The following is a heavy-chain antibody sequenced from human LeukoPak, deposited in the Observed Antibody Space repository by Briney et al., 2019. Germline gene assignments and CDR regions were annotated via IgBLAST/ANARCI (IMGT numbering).Heavy chain of an antibody. D-gene: IGHD3-22*01. CDR2: IWYDGSNK. J-gene: IGHJ4*02. V-gene: IGHV3-33*06. CDR3: AKDTYYYDSSVGNLFDY. Sequence: PGGSLRLSCAASGFTFSSYGMHWVRQAPGKGLEWVAGIWYDGSNKYYADSVKGRFTISRDNSKNTLYLQMNSLRAEDTAVYYCAKDTYYYDSSVGNLFDYWGQGTLVTVSS. CDR1: GFTFSSYG.